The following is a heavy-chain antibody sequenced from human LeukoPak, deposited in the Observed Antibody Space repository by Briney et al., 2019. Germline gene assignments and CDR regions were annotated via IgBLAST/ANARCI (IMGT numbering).Heavy chain of an antibody. V-gene: IGHV4-4*02. CDR3: ARGSRGSTSSPNFDY. D-gene: IGHD2-2*01. Sequence: SETLSLTCAVSGGSISSSNWWSWVRQPPGKGLEWIGEIYHSGSTNYNPSLKSRVTISVDKSKNQFSLKLSSVTAADTAVYYCARGSRGSTSSPNFDYWGQGTLVTVSS. CDR2: IYHSGST. CDR1: GGSISSSNW. J-gene: IGHJ4*02.